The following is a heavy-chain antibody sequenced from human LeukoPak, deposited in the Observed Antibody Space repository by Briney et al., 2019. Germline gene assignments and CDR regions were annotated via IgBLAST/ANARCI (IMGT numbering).Heavy chain of an antibody. J-gene: IGHJ4*02. D-gene: IGHD3-10*01. V-gene: IGHV3-23*01. CDR1: GFTFSSYA. CDR2: ITSNGGST. CDR3: AKDWGYASGTYTL. Sequence: PGGSLRLSCAASGFTFSSYAMSWVRQAPGKGLEWVSTITSNGGSTYYADSVKGRFTISRDNSKNTLYLQMNSLRAEDTAIYYCAKDWGYASGTYTLWGQGTLVAVSS.